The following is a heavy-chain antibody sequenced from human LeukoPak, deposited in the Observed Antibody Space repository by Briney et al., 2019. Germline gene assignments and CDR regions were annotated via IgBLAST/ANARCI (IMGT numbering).Heavy chain of an antibody. D-gene: IGHD2-15*01. CDR2: ISYDGSNK. J-gene: IGHJ4*02. V-gene: IGHV3-30-3*01. CDR3: ARDGRGFDY. Sequence: GGSLRLSCAASGFTFSNYAMHWVRQAPGKGLEWVAVISYDGSNKYYADSVKGRFTISRDNSKNTLYLQMNSLRAEDTAVYYCARDGRGFDYWGQGTLVTVSS. CDR1: GFTFSNYA.